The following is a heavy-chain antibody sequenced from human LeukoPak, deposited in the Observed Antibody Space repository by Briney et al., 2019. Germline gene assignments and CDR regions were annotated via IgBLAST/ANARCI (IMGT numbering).Heavy chain of an antibody. V-gene: IGHV3-48*03. J-gene: IGHJ4*02. CDR2: IRDSGSTI. CDR1: GFTFSSYD. D-gene: IGHD3-10*01. Sequence: PGGSLRLSCAASGFTFSSYDVNWVRQAPGKGLEWVSYIRDSGSTIFYADSVKGRFTISRDNAKNSLYLQMNSLRAEDTAVYYCARDLEGPGSSVWDYWGQGTLVTVSS. CDR3: ARDLEGPGSSVWDY.